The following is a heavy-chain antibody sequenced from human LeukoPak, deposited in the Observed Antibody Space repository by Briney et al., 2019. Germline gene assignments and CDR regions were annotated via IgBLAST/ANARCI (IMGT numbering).Heavy chain of an antibody. CDR3: ARDRRPAAMFDY. J-gene: IGHJ4*02. V-gene: IGHV1-2*06. Sequence: ASVTVSCTASGYTFTGYYMHWVRQAPGQGLEWMGRISPNSGGTNYAQKFQGRVTMTRDTSISTAYMELSRLRSDDTAVYYCARDRRPAAMFDYWGQGTLVTVSS. CDR2: ISPNSGGT. D-gene: IGHD2-2*01. CDR1: GYTFTGYY.